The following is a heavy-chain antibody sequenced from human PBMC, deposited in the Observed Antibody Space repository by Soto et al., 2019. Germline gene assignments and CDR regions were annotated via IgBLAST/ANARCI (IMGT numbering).Heavy chain of an antibody. D-gene: IGHD1-26*01. J-gene: IGHJ6*02. CDR2: ISSSSSYI. CDR1: GFTFSSYS. V-gene: IGHV3-21*01. CDR3: ARGVGATIPHYGMDV. Sequence: GGSLRLSCAASGFTFSSYSMNWVRQAPGKGLEWVSSISSSSSYIYYADSVKGRFTISRDNAKNSLYLQMNSLRAEDTAVYYCARGVGATIPHYGMDVWGQGTTVTVSS.